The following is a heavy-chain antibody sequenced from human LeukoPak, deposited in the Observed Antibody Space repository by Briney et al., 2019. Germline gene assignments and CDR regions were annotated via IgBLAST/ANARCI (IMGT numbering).Heavy chain of an antibody. CDR3: AKDLEETYYYDSSGYFFDY. Sequence: PGGSLRLSCAASGFTFDAYAMSWVRQAPGKGLERVSGINWNGGRTGYADSVKGRFTISRDNAKNSLHLQMNSLRAEDTAVYYCAKDLEETYYYDSSGYFFDYWGQGTLVTVSS. D-gene: IGHD3-22*01. CDR1: GFTFDAYA. CDR2: INWNGGRT. J-gene: IGHJ4*02. V-gene: IGHV3-20*04.